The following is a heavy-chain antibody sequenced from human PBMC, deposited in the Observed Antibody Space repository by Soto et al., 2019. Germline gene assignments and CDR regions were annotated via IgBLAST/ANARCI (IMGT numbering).Heavy chain of an antibody. Sequence: ASVKVSCKASGYTFTGYNMHWVLQAPGQGLEWMGWINPNSGGTNYAQKFQGRVTMTRDTSISTAYMELSRLRSDDTAVYNCAREISSSWLRYGMDVWGQGTTVTV. D-gene: IGHD6-13*01. CDR1: GYTFTGYN. CDR2: INPNSGGT. CDR3: AREISSSWLRYGMDV. V-gene: IGHV1-2*02. J-gene: IGHJ6*02.